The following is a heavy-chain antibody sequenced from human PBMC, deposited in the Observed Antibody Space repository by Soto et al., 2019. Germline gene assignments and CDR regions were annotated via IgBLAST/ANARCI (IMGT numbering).Heavy chain of an antibody. CDR1: GFTFSSYA. V-gene: IGHV3-23*01. CDR3: AKLRDSSGYYFFDY. D-gene: IGHD3-22*01. J-gene: IGHJ4*02. CDR2: ISGSGGST. Sequence: PVGSLRLSCAASGFTFSSYAMSWVRQAPGKGLEWVSAISGSGGSTYYADSVKGRFTISRDNSKNTLYLQMNSLRAEDTAVYYCAKLRDSSGYYFFDYWGQGTLVTVSS.